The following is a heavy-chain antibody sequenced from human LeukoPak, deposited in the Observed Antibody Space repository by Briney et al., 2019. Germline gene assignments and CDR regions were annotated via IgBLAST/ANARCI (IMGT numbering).Heavy chain of an antibody. J-gene: IGHJ6*02. D-gene: IGHD4-17*01. CDR2: MNPNSGNT. Sequence: ASVKVSCKASGYTFTSYDINWVRQATGQGLEWMGWMNPNSGNTGYAQKFQGRVTMTRNTSISTAYMELSSLRSEDTAVYYCARMTTVTTYYYCGMDVWGQGTTVTVSS. CDR3: ARMTTVTTYYYCGMDV. CDR1: GYTFTSYD. V-gene: IGHV1-8*01.